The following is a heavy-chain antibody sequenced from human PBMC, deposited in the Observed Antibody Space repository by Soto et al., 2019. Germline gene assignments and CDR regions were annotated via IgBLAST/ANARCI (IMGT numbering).Heavy chain of an antibody. V-gene: IGHV4-39*01. CDR1: AGTISSNSYY. CDR3: GRHPSSVLFDL. CDR2: IYYSGST. Sequence: PSQTRSLTCTVSAGTISSNSYYVGWIRQPPGKGLEWIGSIYYSGSTYYNPSLKSRVTVSVDTSKNQFSLKLSSVTDADTAVYYCGRHPSSVLFDLWRQGT. D-gene: IGHD2-2*01. J-gene: IGHJ5*02.